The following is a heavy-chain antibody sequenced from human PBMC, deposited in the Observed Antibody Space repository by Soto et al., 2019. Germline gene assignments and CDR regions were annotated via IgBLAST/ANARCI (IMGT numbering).Heavy chain of an antibody. J-gene: IGHJ6*02. Sequence: QVRLQESGPGLVKPSETLSLTCTVSGGSVSSGGYFWSWVRQPPGKGLEWIGFIYYSGSTHYNPSLTSRVTISIDTSKNQFALNVSSVTAADTAVYYCARVGCSGASCYSIDYYYYAMDVWGQGTSVTVSS. V-gene: IGHV4-61*08. CDR2: IYYSGST. CDR1: GGSVSSGGYF. D-gene: IGHD2-15*01. CDR3: ARVGCSGASCYSIDYYYYAMDV.